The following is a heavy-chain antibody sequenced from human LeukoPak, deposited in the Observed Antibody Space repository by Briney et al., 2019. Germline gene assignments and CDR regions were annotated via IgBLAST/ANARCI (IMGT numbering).Heavy chain of an antibody. Sequence: SETLSLTCTVSGGSISSYYWSWIRQPPGKGLEWIGYIYYSGSTNYNPSLKSRVTISVDTSKNQFSLKLSSVTAADTAVYYCARSNGDYGLGHFQHWGQGTLVTVSS. V-gene: IGHV4-59*08. D-gene: IGHD4-17*01. CDR1: GGSISSYY. J-gene: IGHJ1*01. CDR2: IYYSGST. CDR3: ARSNGDYGLGHFQH.